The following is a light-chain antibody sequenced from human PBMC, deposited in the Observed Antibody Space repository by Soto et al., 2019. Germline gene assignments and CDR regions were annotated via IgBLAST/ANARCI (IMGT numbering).Light chain of an antibody. V-gene: IGLV2-14*01. J-gene: IGLJ2*01. CDR3: SSYTSSSTVV. Sequence: QSVLTQPASVSGSPGQSITISCTGTSSDVGGYNYVSWYQQHPGKAPKVMIYDVSNRPSGVSNRFSGSKSGNTASLTISGLQPEDEADYYCSSYTSSSTVVFGGGTKVTV. CDR1: SSDVGGYNY. CDR2: DVS.